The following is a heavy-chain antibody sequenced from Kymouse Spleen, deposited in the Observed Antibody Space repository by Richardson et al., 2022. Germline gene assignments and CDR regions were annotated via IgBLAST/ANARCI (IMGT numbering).Heavy chain of an antibody. V-gene: IGHV4-34*01. CDR2: INHSGST. CDR3: ARYYGSGSHGWYFDL. J-gene: IGHJ2*01. CDR1: GGSFSGYY. D-gene: IGHD3-10*01. Sequence: QVQLQQWGAGLLKPSETLSLTCAVYGGSFSGYYWSWIRQPPGKGLEWIGEINHSGSTNYNPSLKSRVTISVDTSKNQFSLKLSSVTAADTAVYYCARYYGSGSHGWYFDLWGRGTLVTVSS.